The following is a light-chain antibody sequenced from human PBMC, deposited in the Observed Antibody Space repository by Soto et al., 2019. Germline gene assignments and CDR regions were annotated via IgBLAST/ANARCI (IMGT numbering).Light chain of an antibody. J-gene: IGKJ1*01. Sequence: DIQMSQSPSSLSASVGERVTISCRASQSINTYLNWYQQKPRKAPKVLIHAASSLQSGVPSRFIGSGSGTDFNLTISSLQPDGFATYDCQQSYSAPRTVGQGKKVEIK. CDR3: QQSYSAPRT. V-gene: IGKV1-39*01. CDR2: AAS. CDR1: QSINTY.